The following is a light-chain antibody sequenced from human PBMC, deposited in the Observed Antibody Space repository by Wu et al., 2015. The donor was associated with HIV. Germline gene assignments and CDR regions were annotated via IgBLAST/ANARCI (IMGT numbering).Light chain of an antibody. CDR3: HHFNVHHT. CDR1: RSVSTSY. CDR2: GAS. Sequence: EIVLTQSPGTLSLSPGERATLSCRASRSVSTSYLAWYQRKPGQAPRLLIYGASNRATDIPDRFSGGGSGTEFTLTISNLQPDDFATYFCHHFNVHHTFGQGTKLEI. V-gene: IGKV3-20*01. J-gene: IGKJ2*01.